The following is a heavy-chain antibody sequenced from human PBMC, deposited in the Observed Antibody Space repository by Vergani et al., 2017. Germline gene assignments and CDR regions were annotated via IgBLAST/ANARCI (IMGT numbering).Heavy chain of an antibody. Sequence: QVQLVESGGGVVQPGRSLRLSCAASGFTFNQYGMHWVRQAPGKGLEWVAVTWYDGNNKQYADSVKGRFTISRDNSKSTMYLQMNSLRAEDTAVYYCAKDGVVLWFGEYQSDYWGQGTLVTVSS. CDR1: GFTFNQYG. CDR2: TWYDGNNK. D-gene: IGHD3-10*01. J-gene: IGHJ4*02. V-gene: IGHV3-33*06. CDR3: AKDGVVLWFGEYQSDY.